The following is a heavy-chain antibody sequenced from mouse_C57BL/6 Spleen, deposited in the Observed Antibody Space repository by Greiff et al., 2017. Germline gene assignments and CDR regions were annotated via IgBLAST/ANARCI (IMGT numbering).Heavy chain of an antibody. CDR3: ARRGQLRDFDY. V-gene: IGHV1-50*01. Sequence: QVQLQQPGAELVKPGASVKLSCKASGYTFTSYWMQWVKQRPGQGLEWIGEIDPSDSYTNYNQKFKGKATLTVDTSSSTAYMQLSSLTSEDSAVYYCARRGQLRDFDYWGQGTTLTVSS. CDR1: GYTFTSYW. J-gene: IGHJ2*01. D-gene: IGHD3-2*02. CDR2: IDPSDSYT.